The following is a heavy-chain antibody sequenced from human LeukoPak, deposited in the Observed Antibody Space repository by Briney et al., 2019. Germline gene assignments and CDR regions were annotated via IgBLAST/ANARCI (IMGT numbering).Heavy chain of an antibody. CDR3: ARDRAGSTVYFLNWFDP. CDR2: IYHSGST. D-gene: IGHD3-22*01. J-gene: IGHJ5*02. Sequence: SETLSLTCAVSGGSISSSNWWSWVRQPPGKGLEWIGEIYHSGSTNYNPSLKSRVTISVDKSKNQFPLKLSSVTAADTAVYYCARDRAGSTVYFLNWFDPWGQGTLVTVSS. CDR1: GGSISSSNW. V-gene: IGHV4-4*02.